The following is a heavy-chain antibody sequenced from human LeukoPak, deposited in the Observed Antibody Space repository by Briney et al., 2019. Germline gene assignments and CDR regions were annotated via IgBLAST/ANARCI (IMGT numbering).Heavy chain of an antibody. J-gene: IGHJ3*02. V-gene: IGHV3-30*01. CDR3: ARDLLQQLDDAFDI. CDR1: GFTFSSYA. Sequence: PGRSLRLSCAASGFTFSSYAMHWVRQAPGKGLEWVAVISYDGSNKYYADSVKGRFTISRDNSKNTLYLQMNSLRAEDTAVYYCARDLLQQLDDAFDIWGQGTMVTVSS. CDR2: ISYDGSNK. D-gene: IGHD6-13*01.